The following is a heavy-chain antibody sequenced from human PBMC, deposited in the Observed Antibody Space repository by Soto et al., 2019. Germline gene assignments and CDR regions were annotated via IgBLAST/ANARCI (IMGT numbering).Heavy chain of an antibody. J-gene: IGHJ6*02. V-gene: IGHV4-4*02. D-gene: IGHD4-17*01. CDR2: IFHSGKT. CDR3: ARDHGDYGGGLDV. Sequence: HVQLQESGPGLVKPSGTLSLSCAVSGDSISSSNWWSWVRQPPGKGLEWIGEIFHSGKTNYNPSPGSRLTISGDQSRNQFSLRLTSVTAADTAVYYCARDHGDYGGGLDVWGQGTTVTVSS. CDR1: GDSISSSNW.